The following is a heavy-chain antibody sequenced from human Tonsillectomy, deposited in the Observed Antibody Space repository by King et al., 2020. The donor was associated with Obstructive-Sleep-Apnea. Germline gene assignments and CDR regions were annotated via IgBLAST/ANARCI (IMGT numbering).Heavy chain of an antibody. V-gene: IGHV4-39*07. CDR1: GGSISSRSYY. Sequence: QLQESGPGLVKPSETLSLTCTVAGGSISSRSYYWGWVRQPPGKVLEWIVRIYYSGNTYSKPSLKSRVNISGDTAKNQFSLKLSSVTAADTVVYYCAREGFRLVGPTYEADSWGQGTLVAVSS. D-gene: IGHD1-26*01. CDR3: AREGFRLVGPTYEADS. CDR2: IYYSGNT. J-gene: IGHJ4*02.